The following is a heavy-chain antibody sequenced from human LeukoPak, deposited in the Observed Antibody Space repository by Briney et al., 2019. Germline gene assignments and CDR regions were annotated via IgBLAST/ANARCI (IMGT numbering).Heavy chain of an antibody. Sequence: ASVKVSCKASGYTFTSYGISWVRQAPGQGLEWMGWISAYNGNTNYAQKFQGRVTMTTDTSTSTAYMELRSLRSDDTAVYYCARVLLSRSMTVVVITPFDYWGQGTLVTVSS. CDR1: GYTFTSYG. CDR2: ISAYNGNT. D-gene: IGHD3-22*01. V-gene: IGHV1-18*01. CDR3: ARVLLSRSMTVVVITPFDY. J-gene: IGHJ4*02.